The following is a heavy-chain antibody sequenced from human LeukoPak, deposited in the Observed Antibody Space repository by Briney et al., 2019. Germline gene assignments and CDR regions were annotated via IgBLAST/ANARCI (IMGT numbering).Heavy chain of an antibody. D-gene: IGHD3-22*01. CDR2: ISYDGSNK. J-gene: IGHJ3*02. CDR3: ARPTYYYDSSGYRENYAFDI. Sequence: GRSLRLSCAASGFTFSSYAMHWVRQAPGKGLEWVAVISYDGSNKYYADSVKSRFTISRDSSKNTLYLQMNSLRAEDTAVYYCARPTYYYDSSGYRENYAFDIWGQGTMVTVSS. V-gene: IGHV3-30-3*01. CDR1: GFTFSSYA.